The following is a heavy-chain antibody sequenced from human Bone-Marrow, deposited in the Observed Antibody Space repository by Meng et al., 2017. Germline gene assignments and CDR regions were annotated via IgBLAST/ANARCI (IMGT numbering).Heavy chain of an antibody. Sequence: VQVQESGPGLGNPSQPLSLPCTGSGGPISSGGYYWSWIRQHPGKGLEWIGYIYYSGSTYYNPSLKSRVTISVDTSKNQFSLKLSSVTAADTAVYYCARGPLSAAGTMGYFQHWGQGTLVTVSS. CDR3: ARGPLSAAGTMGYFQH. CDR2: IYYSGST. CDR1: GGPISSGGYY. J-gene: IGHJ1*01. V-gene: IGHV4-31*03. D-gene: IGHD6-13*01.